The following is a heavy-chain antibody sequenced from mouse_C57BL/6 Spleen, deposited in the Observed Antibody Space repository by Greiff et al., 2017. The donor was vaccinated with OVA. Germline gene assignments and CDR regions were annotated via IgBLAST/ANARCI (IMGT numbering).Heavy chain of an antibody. CDR1: GFSLTSYG. CDR3: DRSRARDYGVLFED. J-gene: IGHJ2*01. D-gene: IGHD2-4*01. CDR2: IWSGGST. Sequence: VQLQQSGPGLVQPSQSLSITCTVSGFSLTSYGVHWVRQSPGKGLEWLGVIWSGGSTDYNAAFISRLSIRKDNSKSHVFFKMNSLRADDAAIYYCDRSRARDYGVLFEDGGKGTTLTVAS. V-gene: IGHV2-2*01.